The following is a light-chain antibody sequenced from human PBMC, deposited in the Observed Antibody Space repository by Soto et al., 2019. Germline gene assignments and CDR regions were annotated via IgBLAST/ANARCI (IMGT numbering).Light chain of an antibody. V-gene: IGLV2-23*02. CDR1: SSDVGGYNL. CDR3: CSYAGSRTFV. Sequence: QSALTQPASVSGSVGQSITISCTGTSSDVGGYNLVSWYQQHPGKAPKLIISEVTKRPSGVSNRLSGSKSGNTASLTISGLQAEDEAHYHCCSYAGSRTFVFGGGTQLTVL. J-gene: IGLJ3*02. CDR2: EVT.